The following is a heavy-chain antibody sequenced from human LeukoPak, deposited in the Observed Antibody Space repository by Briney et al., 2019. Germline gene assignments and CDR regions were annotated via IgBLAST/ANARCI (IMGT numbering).Heavy chain of an antibody. D-gene: IGHD2-8*01. V-gene: IGHV3-23*01. CDR3: AKDVRRCNGGCI. CDR1: GFTFSTYA. J-gene: IGHJ4*02. CDR2: ISNSGANT. Sequence: GGSLRLSCAASGFTFSTYAMSWVRQAPGKGLEWVSGISNSGANTYYAASVEGRFAISRDNSGNTLSLQMNSLRAEDTAIYYCAKDVRRCNGGCIWGQGTLVTVSS.